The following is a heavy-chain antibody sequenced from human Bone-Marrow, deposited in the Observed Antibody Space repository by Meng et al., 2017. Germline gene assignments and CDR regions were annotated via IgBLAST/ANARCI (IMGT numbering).Heavy chain of an antibody. V-gene: IGHV4-34*01. J-gene: IGHJ4*02. CDR1: GGSFSGYY. Sequence: SETLSLTCAVYGGSFSGYYWSRIRQPPGKGLEWIGEINHSGSTNYNPSLKSRVTISVDTSKNQFSLKLSSLTAADTAVYYCARFRITMVRGVNPKGYFDYWGQGTLVTVSS. CDR3: ARFRITMVRGVNPKGYFDY. CDR2: INHSGST. D-gene: IGHD3-10*01.